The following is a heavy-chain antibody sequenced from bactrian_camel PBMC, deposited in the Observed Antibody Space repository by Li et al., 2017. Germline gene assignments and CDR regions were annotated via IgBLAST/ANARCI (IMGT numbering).Heavy chain of an antibody. V-gene: IGHV3S1*01. CDR2: VASNGGST. Sequence: HVQLVESGGDLVQPGGSLTLSCTASGFTFSGYWMYWVRQTPAKGLEWVSGVASNGGSTEYADSIVGRFTISKDNAKKTLYLQMNCLKPEDTAMYYCAARHWIGYACERDFGYWGQGTQVTVS. CDR1: GFTFSGYW. J-gene: IGHJ6*01. D-gene: IGHD1*01. CDR3: AARHWIGYACERDFGY.